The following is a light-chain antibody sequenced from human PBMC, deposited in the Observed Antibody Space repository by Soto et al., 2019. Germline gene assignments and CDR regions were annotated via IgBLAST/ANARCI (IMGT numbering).Light chain of an antibody. CDR3: QQYNNYPYT. CDR1: QSISSW. J-gene: IGKJ2*01. V-gene: IGKV1-5*01. Sequence: IQMTQSPSTLSASVRDRVTITCRASQSISSWLAWYQQKPGKAPKLLIYDAASLESGVPSRFSGSGSGTEFTLTISSLQPDDFATYYCQQYNNYPYTFGQGTKLVI. CDR2: DAA.